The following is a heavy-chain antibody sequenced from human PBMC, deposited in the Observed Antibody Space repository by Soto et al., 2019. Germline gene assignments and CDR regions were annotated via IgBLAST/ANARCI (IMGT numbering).Heavy chain of an antibody. D-gene: IGHD2-21*02. CDR2: IYYSGST. CDR1: GGSISSYY. V-gene: IGHV4-59*01. CDR3: ARDLLVVTADPLNWYFDP. Sequence: SETLSLTCTVSGGSISSYYWSWIRQPPGKGLEWIGYIYYSGSTNYNPSLKGRVTISVDTSKNQFSLKLSSVTAADTAVYYCARDLLVVTADPLNWYFDPWGRGTLVT. J-gene: IGHJ2*01.